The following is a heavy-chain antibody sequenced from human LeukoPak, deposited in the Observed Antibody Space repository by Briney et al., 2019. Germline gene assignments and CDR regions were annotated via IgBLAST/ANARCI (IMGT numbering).Heavy chain of an antibody. Sequence: PSETLSLTCTVSGGSISSYYWSWIRQPAGKGLEWIGRIYTSGSTNYNPSLKSRVTMSVDTSKNQFSLKLSSVTAADTAVYYCARDRYYGSGSYSGYYYMDVWGKGTTVTISS. D-gene: IGHD3-10*01. V-gene: IGHV4-4*07. CDR1: GGSISSYY. CDR2: IYTSGST. CDR3: ARDRYYGSGSYSGYYYMDV. J-gene: IGHJ6*03.